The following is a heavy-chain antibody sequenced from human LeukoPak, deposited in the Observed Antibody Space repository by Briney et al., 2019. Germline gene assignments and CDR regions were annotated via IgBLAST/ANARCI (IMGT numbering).Heavy chain of an antibody. J-gene: IGHJ4*02. V-gene: IGHV1-2*02. CDR3: ARRDSRTNFDY. D-gene: IGHD2-2*01. CDR2: INPNSGGT. Sequence: EASVKVSCKASGYTFTGYYMHWVRQAPGQGLEWMGWINPNSGGTNYAQKFQGRVTMTRDTSISTAYMELSRLRSDDTAVNYCARRDSRTNFDYGGQGTLVTVSS. CDR1: GYTFTGYY.